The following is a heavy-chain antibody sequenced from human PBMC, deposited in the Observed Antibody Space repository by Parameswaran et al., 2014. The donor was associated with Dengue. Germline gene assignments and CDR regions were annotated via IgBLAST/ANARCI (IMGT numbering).Heavy chain of an antibody. CDR3: ARQATYYDFWSGYYRAGIDWFDP. J-gene: IGHJ5*02. CDR2: INTNTGNP. Sequence: WVRQAPGQGLEWMGWINTNTGNPTYAQGFTGRFVFSLDTSVSTAYLQISSLKAEDTAVYYCARQATYYDFWSGYYRAGIDWFDPWGQGTLVTVSS. V-gene: IGHV7-4-1*02. D-gene: IGHD3-3*01.